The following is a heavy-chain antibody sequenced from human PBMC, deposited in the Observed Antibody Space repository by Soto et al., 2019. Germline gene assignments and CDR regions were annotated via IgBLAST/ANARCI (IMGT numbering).Heavy chain of an antibody. CDR2: IYDSGDT. D-gene: IGHD3-22*01. J-gene: IGHJ3*01. Sequence: QLRLQESGSELVKPSENLFLACTVSGWPSNGRIYSWRWIRQPPGEGLEWVGCIYDSGDTLYNPSLKSRVTISIDRSKNQISLNLKSVTAADTAMYFCARDHYEDNANDGFDVWGQGTMVTVSS. CDR1: GWPSNGRIYS. V-gene: IGHV4-30-2*01. CDR3: ARDHYEDNANDGFDV.